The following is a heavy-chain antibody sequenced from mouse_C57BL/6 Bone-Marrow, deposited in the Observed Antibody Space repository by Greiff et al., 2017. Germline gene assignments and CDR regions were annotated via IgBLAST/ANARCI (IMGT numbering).Heavy chain of an antibody. D-gene: IGHD1-1*01. Sequence: QVQLKQPGAELVLPGASVKLSCKASGYTFTSYWMHWVKQRPGQGLEWIGEFDPSDSYTNYNQKFKGKSTLTVDKSSSTAYMQLSSLTSEDSAVYYCARHYGSSLYYAMDYWGQGTSVTVSS. CDR3: ARHYGSSLYYAMDY. CDR1: GYTFTSYW. J-gene: IGHJ4*01. CDR2: FDPSDSYT. V-gene: IGHV1-69*01.